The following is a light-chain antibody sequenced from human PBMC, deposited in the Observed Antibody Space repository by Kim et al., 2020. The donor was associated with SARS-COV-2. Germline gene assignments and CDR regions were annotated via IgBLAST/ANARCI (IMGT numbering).Light chain of an antibody. J-gene: IGKJ1*01. CDR3: QRYTSYSQT. CDR2: EAS. V-gene: IGKV1-5*03. CDR1: QSIGVS. Sequence: DTQMTQSPSTLSATVGDRVTITCRAGQSIGVSLAWYQQKPGKAPKLLIYEASTLGGGVPSRFRGSGSGAEFTLTISNLQPDDSATYYCQRYTSYSQTFGQGTKVDIK.